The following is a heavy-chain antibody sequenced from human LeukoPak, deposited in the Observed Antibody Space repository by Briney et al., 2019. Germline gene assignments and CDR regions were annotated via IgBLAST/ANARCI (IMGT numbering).Heavy chain of an antibody. D-gene: IGHD6-13*01. CDR2: INHSGST. J-gene: IGHJ6*02. V-gene: IGHV4-34*01. CDR1: GGSFSGYY. Sequence: SETLSLTCAVYGGSFSGYYWSWIRQPPGKGLEWIGEINHSGSTNYNPSHKSRVTISVDTSKNQFSLKLSSVTAADTAVYYCARGSIAAAIYYYYGMDVWGQGTTVTVS. CDR3: ARGSIAAAIYYYYGMDV.